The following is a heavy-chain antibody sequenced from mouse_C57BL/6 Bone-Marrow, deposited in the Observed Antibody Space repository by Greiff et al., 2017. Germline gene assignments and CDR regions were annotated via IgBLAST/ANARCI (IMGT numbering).Heavy chain of an antibody. CDR1: GFTFSDYY. Sequence: EVKLVESGGGLVQPGGSLKLSCAASGFTFSDYYMYWVRQTPEKRLEWVAYISNGGGSTYYPDTVKGRFTISRDNAKNTLYLQMSRLKSEDTAMYYCARSYGYDGAWFAYWGQGTLVNVSA. CDR3: ARSYGYDGAWFAY. V-gene: IGHV5-12*01. J-gene: IGHJ3*01. D-gene: IGHD2-2*01. CDR2: ISNGGGST.